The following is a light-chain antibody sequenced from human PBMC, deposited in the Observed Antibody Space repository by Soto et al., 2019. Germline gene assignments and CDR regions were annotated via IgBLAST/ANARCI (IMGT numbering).Light chain of an antibody. J-gene: IGKJ2*01. CDR1: QDISNY. Sequence: DIQMTQSPSSLSASVGDRVTITCQASQDISNYLNWYQQKPGKAPKLLIYDASNLETGVPSRFSGSGFGTDFSFTINSLQPEDIATYYCQQYDNLRPADTFGQGTKLEIK. CDR3: QQYDNLRPADT. V-gene: IGKV1-33*01. CDR2: DAS.